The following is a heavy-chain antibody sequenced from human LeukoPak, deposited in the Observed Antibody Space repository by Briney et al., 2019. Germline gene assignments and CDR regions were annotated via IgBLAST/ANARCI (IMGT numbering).Heavy chain of an antibody. CDR2: INHSGST. Sequence: PSETLSLTCAVYSGSFGGYYWSWMRQPPGKWREWMGEINHSGSTNYNPSLKSGVTISVETSTNQFSLKLSSGSAATTAFYYCASGRKTAALGRHFDFWGRGTLVTVS. J-gene: IGHJ4*02. D-gene: IGHD2-2*01. CDR1: SGSFGGYY. CDR3: ASGRKTAALGRHFDF. V-gene: IGHV4-34*01.